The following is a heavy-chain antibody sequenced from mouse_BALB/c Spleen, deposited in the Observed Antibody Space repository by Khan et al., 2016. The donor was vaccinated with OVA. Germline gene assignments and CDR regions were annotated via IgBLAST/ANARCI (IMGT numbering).Heavy chain of an antibody. CDR2: ISYSGST. Sequence: EVQLQESGPGLVKPSQSLSLPCTVIGYSIPSGFAWNWIRQFPGNNLEWMAYISYSGSTNYNPSLKSRISITRDTSKNQFFLQLKSVTTEDTATYYCARTARIKYWGQGTTLTVSS. J-gene: IGHJ2*01. V-gene: IGHV3-2*02. CDR1: GYSIPSGFA. D-gene: IGHD1-2*01. CDR3: ARTARIKY.